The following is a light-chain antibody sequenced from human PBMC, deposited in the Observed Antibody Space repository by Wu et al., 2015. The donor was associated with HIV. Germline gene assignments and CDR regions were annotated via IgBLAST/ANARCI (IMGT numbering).Light chain of an antibody. V-gene: IGKV3-20*01. J-gene: IGKJ1*01. CDR3: QQYGSSPWT. CDR1: QSVSGSY. CDR2: GAT. Sequence: EIVLTQSPGTLSLSPGDRATLSCRASQSVSGSYLAWFQQKPGQAPRLLIYGATNRATGIPDRFSGSGSGTDFTLTISRLKPEDFAVYYCQQYGSSPWTFGQGTKVEIK.